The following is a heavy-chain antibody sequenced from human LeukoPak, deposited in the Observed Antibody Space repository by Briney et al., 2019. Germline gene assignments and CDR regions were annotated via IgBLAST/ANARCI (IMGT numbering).Heavy chain of an antibody. CDR3: ARSGWYYDILTGFDY. CDR2: FSFNGVTT. CDR1: GFIFSNYA. Sequence: GGSLRLSCAASGFIFSNYAMSWVRQAPGKGLEWVSTFSFNGVTTYYADSAKGRFTISRDNSKNTVYLQMNSLRAEDTAVYYCARSGWYYDILTGFDYWGQGTLVTVSS. V-gene: IGHV3-23*01. J-gene: IGHJ4*02. D-gene: IGHD3-9*01.